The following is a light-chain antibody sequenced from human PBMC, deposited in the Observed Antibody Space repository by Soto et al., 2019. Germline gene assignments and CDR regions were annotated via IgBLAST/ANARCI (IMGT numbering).Light chain of an antibody. Sequence: EIVLTQSPCTLSLSPGERATISCRASQSVSSSYLAWYQQKPGQAPRLVIYGASSRATGIPDRFSGSGSGTDFTLTISRLEPEDFAVYYCQQYGSSPPITFGQGTRLEIK. V-gene: IGKV3-20*01. J-gene: IGKJ5*01. CDR1: QSVSSSY. CDR2: GAS. CDR3: QQYGSSPPIT.